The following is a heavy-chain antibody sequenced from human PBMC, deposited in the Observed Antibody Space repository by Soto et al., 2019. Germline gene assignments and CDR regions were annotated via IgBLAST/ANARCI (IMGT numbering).Heavy chain of an antibody. CDR1: GFPLSTYG. V-gene: IGHV3-23*01. CDR2: ITGTGGNT. Sequence: GSLRLSCAASGFPLSTYGMTWVRQAPGKGLEWVSAITGTGGNTYYVDSVKGRFTSSRDNSKNMLYLQVNSLRVEDTAVYYCARIRGYWYGLDVWGQGTTVTVSS. J-gene: IGHJ6*02. CDR3: ARIRGYWYGLDV.